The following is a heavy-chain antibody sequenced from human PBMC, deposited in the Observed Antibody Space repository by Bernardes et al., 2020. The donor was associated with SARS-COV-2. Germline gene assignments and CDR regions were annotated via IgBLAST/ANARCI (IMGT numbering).Heavy chain of an antibody. CDR2: MSPNSGNT. CDR3: AIMMVGPTNYYYYYGMDV. D-gene: IGHD1-26*01. Sequence: ASVKASCKTSGYTLTAYDISWVRQATGQGLEWMGWMSPNSGNTGYAQKFQGRVTMTRDTSISTAYMELTSLTSDDTAIYFCAIMMVGPTNYYYYYGMDVWGQGTTVTVSS. V-gene: IGHV1-8*01. J-gene: IGHJ6*02. CDR1: GYTLTAYD.